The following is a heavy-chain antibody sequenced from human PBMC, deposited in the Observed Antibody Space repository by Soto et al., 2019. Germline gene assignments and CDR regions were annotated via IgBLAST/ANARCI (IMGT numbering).Heavy chain of an antibody. CDR1: GGTFSSYA. CDR3: ARNHYDYVWGSYRYYYFDY. CDR2: IIPIFGAA. J-gene: IGHJ4*02. Sequence: QVQLVQSGAEVKKPGSSVKVSCKASGGTFSSYAISWVRQAPGQGLEWMGGIIPIFGAANYAQKFQGRVTITADDSTSTAYMELSSLRSEDTAVYYCARNHYDYVWGSYRYYYFDYWGQGTLVTVSS. D-gene: IGHD3-16*02. V-gene: IGHV1-69*01.